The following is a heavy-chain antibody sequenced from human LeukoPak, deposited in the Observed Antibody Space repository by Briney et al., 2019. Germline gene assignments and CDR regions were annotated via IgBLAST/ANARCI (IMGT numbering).Heavy chain of an antibody. J-gene: IGHJ4*02. CDR2: IIPIFGTA. D-gene: IGHD2-2*01. CDR1: GGTFSSYA. Sequence: SVKVSCKASGGTFSSYAISWVRQAPGQGLEWMGGIIPIFGTANYAQKFQGRVTITADESTSTAYMELSSLRSEDTAVYYYAHSPPGYCSSTSCPPDYWGQGTLVTVSS. CDR3: AHSPPGYCSSTSCPPDY. V-gene: IGHV1-69*01.